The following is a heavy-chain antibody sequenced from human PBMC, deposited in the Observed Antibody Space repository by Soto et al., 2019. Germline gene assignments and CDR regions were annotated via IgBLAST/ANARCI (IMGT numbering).Heavy chain of an antibody. CDR2: ISSSDNT. D-gene: IGHD2-15*01. Sequence: GGSLRLSCAVSGFTVNNKDMTWVRQAPGKGLDWVSLISSSDNTYYADSVKGRFTISRDDSKNTLYLLMNNLRAEDTAVYYCATRIIRGGLDYWGQGTPVTVSS. CDR1: GFTVNNKD. CDR3: ATRIIRGGLDY. V-gene: IGHV3-66*01. J-gene: IGHJ4*02.